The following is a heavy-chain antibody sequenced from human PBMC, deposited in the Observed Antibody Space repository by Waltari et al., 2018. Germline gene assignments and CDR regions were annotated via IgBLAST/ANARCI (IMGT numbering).Heavy chain of an antibody. CDR3: TSGSYFSGY. CDR1: DIRFSSYS. V-gene: IGHV3-48*01. D-gene: IGHD1-26*01. J-gene: IGHJ4*02. Sequence: EVQMVESGGELVQPGGSLRHTCEAADIRFSSYSMNWVRQAPGKGLEWVSYISSSSSNIYYADSVKGRFTISRDNAKNSLYLQMNSLRAEDTAVYYCTSGSYFSGYWGQGTLVTVSS. CDR2: ISSSSSNI.